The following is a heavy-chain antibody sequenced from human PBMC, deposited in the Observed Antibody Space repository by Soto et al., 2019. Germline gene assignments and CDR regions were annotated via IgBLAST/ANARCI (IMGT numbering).Heavy chain of an antibody. CDR3: ARAAAGGYSAYEVFDY. J-gene: IGHJ4*02. Sequence: SETLSLTCTVSGGSISSSSYYWGWIRQPPGKGLEWIGSIYYSGSTYYNPSLESRVTISVDTSKNQFSLKLSSVTAADTAVYYCARAAAGGYSAYEVFDYWGQGTLVTVSS. V-gene: IGHV4-39*01. CDR1: GGSISSSSYY. D-gene: IGHD5-12*01. CDR2: IYYSGST.